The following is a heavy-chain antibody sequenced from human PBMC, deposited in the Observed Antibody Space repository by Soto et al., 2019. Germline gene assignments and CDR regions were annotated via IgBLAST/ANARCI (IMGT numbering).Heavy chain of an antibody. CDR2: IIPIFGTT. Sequence: ASVKVSCNGSVCLSSSYAIIWVRQSPGQGLEWTGGIIPIFGTTQHAPKSQGRVTSTADESTSTVYMELSRLTSEDTALYYFARNNYYDSSGYYYFEYWGQGTQVTGSS. CDR1: VCLSSSYA. V-gene: IGHV1-69*13. D-gene: IGHD3-22*01. CDR3: ARNNYYDSSGYYYFEY. J-gene: IGHJ4*02.